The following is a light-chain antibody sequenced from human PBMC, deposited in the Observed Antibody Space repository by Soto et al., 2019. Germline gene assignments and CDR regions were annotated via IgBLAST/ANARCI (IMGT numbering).Light chain of an antibody. CDR3: QQYYSTPWT. Sequence: DIVMTQSPDSLAVSLGERATINCKSSQSVLYSSSNKNYLAWYQQKPGQPPKLLTYWPSTRESGVPDRFSGSGSGTDFTIPISSLQAEDVAVYYCQQYYSTPWTFGQGTKVEIK. V-gene: IGKV4-1*01. CDR2: WPS. CDR1: QSVLYSSSNKNY. J-gene: IGKJ1*01.